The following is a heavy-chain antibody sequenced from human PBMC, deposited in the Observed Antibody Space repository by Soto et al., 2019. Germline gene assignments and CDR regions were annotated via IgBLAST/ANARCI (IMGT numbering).Heavy chain of an antibody. CDR1: GYTFTRFG. J-gene: IGHJ4*02. D-gene: IGHD3-16*02. CDR2: ISPYNGNT. V-gene: IGHV1-18*01. CDR3: ARDEAMITFGGVVAADY. Sequence: QVQLVQSGAEVKKPGASVKVSCKASGYTFTRFGINWVRQAPGQGLQWMGWISPYNGNTNYAQKLQGRVTMTTDTSTSTAYMELRSLRSDDTAVYYCARDEAMITFGGVVAADYWGQGTLDTVSS.